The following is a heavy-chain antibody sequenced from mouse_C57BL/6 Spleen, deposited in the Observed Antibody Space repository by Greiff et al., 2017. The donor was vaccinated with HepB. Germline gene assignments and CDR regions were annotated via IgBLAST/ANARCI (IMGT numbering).Heavy chain of an antibody. Sequence: VQLVESGAELVRPGASVKLSCKASGYTFTDYYINWVKQRPGQGLEWIARIYPGSGNTYYNEKFKGKATLTAEKSSSTAYMQLSSLTSEDSAVYFCAREASGVRRTSSIAMDYWGQGTSVTVSS. D-gene: IGHD2-14*01. J-gene: IGHJ4*01. V-gene: IGHV1-76*01. CDR3: AREASGVRRTSSIAMDY. CDR2: IYPGSGNT. CDR1: GYTFTDYY.